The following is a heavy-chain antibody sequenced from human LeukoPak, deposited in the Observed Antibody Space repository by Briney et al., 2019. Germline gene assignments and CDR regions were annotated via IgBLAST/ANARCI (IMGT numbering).Heavy chain of an antibody. J-gene: IGHJ6*02. D-gene: IGHD6-13*01. CDR2: ISYDGSNK. CDR3: AKPEAGYYYYGMDV. Sequence: GGSLRLSCAASGFTFSSYGMHWVRQAPGKGLEWVAVISYDGSNKYYAASVKGRFTISRDNSKNTLYLQMNSLRAEDTAVYYCAKPEAGYYYYGMDVWGQGTTVTVSS. CDR1: GFTFSSYG. V-gene: IGHV3-30*18.